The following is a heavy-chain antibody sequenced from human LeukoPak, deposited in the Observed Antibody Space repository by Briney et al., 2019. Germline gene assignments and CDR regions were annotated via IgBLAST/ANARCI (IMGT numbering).Heavy chain of an antibody. CDR3: ARVKIAIASAGSYWYFDL. CDR1: GGSISGYY. V-gene: IGHV4-59*01. D-gene: IGHD6-13*01. J-gene: IGHJ2*01. CDR2: IYYSGST. Sequence: SETLSLTCTVSGGSISGYYWSWIRQPPRKGLEWIGYIYYSGSTNYNPSLKSRVTISVDTSKNQFSLKLSSVTAADTAVYYCARVKIAIASAGSYWYFDLWGRGTLVTVSS.